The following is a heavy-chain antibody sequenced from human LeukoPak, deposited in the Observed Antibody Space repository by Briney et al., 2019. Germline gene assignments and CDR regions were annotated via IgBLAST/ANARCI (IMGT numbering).Heavy chain of an antibody. CDR3: AYGSGWYLG. Sequence: PSETLSLTCTVSGGSISSYCWSWIRQPPGKGLEWIGYIYYNGSTNYNPSPKSRVTISVDTSKNQFSLKLGSVTAADTAVYYCAYGSGWYLGWGQGTLVTVSS. D-gene: IGHD6-19*01. V-gene: IGHV4-59*08. CDR1: GGSISSYC. CDR2: IYYNGST. J-gene: IGHJ4*02.